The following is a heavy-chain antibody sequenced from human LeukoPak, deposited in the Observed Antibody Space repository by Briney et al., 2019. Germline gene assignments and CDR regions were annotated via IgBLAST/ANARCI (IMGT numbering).Heavy chain of an antibody. CDR2: IYSGGST. V-gene: IGHV3-53*01. CDR1: GFTVSSNY. D-gene: IGHD6-13*01. J-gene: IGHJ4*02. Sequence: GGSLRLSCAASGFTVSSNYMSWVRQAPGKGLGWVSVIYSGGSTYYADSVKGRFTISRDNSKNTVDLQMNSLRVEDTAVYYCAMRGNTWYDCWGQGTLVTVSS. CDR3: AMRGNTWYDC.